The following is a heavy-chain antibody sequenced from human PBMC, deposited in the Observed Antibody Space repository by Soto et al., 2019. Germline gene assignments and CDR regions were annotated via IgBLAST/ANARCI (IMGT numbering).Heavy chain of an antibody. Sequence: GESLKISCKGSGYSFAGYWITWVRQKPGKGLEWMGRIDPSDSQTYYSPSFRGHVTISVTKSITTVFLQWSSLRASDTAMYYCARQIYDSDTGPNFRYYFDSWGQGTTVAVSS. J-gene: IGHJ4*02. CDR1: GYSFAGYW. D-gene: IGHD3-22*01. CDR3: ARQIYDSDTGPNFRYYFDS. V-gene: IGHV5-10-1*01. CDR2: IDPSDSQT.